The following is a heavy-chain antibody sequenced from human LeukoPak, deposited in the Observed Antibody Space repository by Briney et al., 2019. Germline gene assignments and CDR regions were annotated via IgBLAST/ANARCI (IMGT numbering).Heavy chain of an antibody. D-gene: IGHD2-2*01. CDR3: ARVGLGISTHLDY. Sequence: PSETLSPTCTVPGGSLSGSSYYWGWIRQPPGKGLEWIGSIYYSGSTYYNPSLKSRVTISVDTSKNQFSLRLSSVTAADTAVYYCARVGLGISTHLDYWGQGTLVTVSS. V-gene: IGHV4-39*07. CDR1: GGSLSGSSYY. J-gene: IGHJ4*02. CDR2: IYYSGST.